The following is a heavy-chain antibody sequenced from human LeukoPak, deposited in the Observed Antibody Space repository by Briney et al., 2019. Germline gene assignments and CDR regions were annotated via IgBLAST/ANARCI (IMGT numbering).Heavy chain of an antibody. Sequence: SETLSLTCTVSGYSISAGFHWGWIRQSPGKGLEWLVSMHPTGITYYNPSLKSRVTISLDTSKNQFSLKLSSVTAADTAVYYCASAYYDILGGHFDYWGQGTLVTVSS. V-gene: IGHV4-38-2*02. CDR2: MHPTGIT. D-gene: IGHD3-9*01. J-gene: IGHJ4*02. CDR3: ASAYYDILGGHFDY. CDR1: GYSISAGFH.